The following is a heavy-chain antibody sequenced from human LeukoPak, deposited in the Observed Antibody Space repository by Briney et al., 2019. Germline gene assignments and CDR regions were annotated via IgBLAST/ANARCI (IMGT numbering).Heavy chain of an antibody. Sequence: PGGSLRLSCAASGFTFSDYYMSWIRQAPGKGLEWVSYISSSGSTIYYADSVKGRFTISRDNAKNSPYLQMNSLRAEDTAVYYCARTGQMYSGSWAFDYWGQGTLVTVSS. D-gene: IGHD6-13*01. CDR1: GFTFSDYY. CDR2: ISSSGSTI. J-gene: IGHJ4*02. CDR3: ARTGQMYSGSWAFDY. V-gene: IGHV3-11*04.